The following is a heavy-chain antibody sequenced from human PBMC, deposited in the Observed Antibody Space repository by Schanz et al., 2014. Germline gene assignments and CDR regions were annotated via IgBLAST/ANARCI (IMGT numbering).Heavy chain of an antibody. V-gene: IGHV3-48*01. J-gene: IGHJ4*02. Sequence: EVQLVESGGGLVQPGGSLRLSCAASGFTFSSYSMNWVRQAPGKGLEWVSYISSSSSTRYYADSVKGRFTISRDNSKNTLYLQMNSLRPEDTAVYYCAKYRGYYRVSGSYRELEYWGQGTLXTVSS. CDR2: ISSSSSTR. CDR3: AKYRGYYRVSGSYRELEY. D-gene: IGHD3-10*01. CDR1: GFTFSSYS.